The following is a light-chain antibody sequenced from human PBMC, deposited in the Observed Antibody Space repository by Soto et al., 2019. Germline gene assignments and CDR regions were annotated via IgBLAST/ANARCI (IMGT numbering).Light chain of an antibody. J-gene: IGLJ1*01. Sequence: QSALTQPASVSGSPGQSISISCTGTSSDVGGYNFVSWYEHHPGRAPKLIIYEVYYRPSGVSDRFSGSKSGNTATLTISGLQPEDEADYYCSSYARTSTLVVGTGTKVTVL. CDR1: SSDVGGYNF. CDR3: SSYARTSTLV. V-gene: IGLV2-14*01. CDR2: EVY.